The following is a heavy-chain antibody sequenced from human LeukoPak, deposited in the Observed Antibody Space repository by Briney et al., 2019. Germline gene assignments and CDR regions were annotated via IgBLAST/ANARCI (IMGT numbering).Heavy chain of an antibody. D-gene: IGHD5-24*01. CDR3: ARDKAGEMATIIDY. CDR1: GFTFSDYY. CDR2: ISSSSSYT. Sequence: PGGSLRLSCAASGFTFSDYYMSWIRQAPGKGLEWVSYISSSSSYTNYADSVKGRFTISRDNAKNSLYLQMNSLRAEDTAVYYCARDKAGEMATIIDYWGQGTLVTVSS. V-gene: IGHV3-11*06. J-gene: IGHJ4*02.